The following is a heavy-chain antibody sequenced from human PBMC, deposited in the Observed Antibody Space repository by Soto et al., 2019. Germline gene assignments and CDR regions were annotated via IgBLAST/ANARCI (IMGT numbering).Heavy chain of an antibody. CDR2: ISYDGSNK. CDR1: GFTFSSYT. D-gene: IGHD4-17*01. Sequence: QVQLVESGGGVVQPGRSLRLSCAASGFTFSSYTMHWVRQAPGKGLEWVAVISYDGSNKYYADSVKGRFTISRDNSKNTLYLQMNSLTAEDTAVNNSHKGLGSFDGDYNNFDYWGQGTLVTVSS. J-gene: IGHJ4*02. CDR3: HKGLGSFDGDYNNFDY. V-gene: IGHV3-30-3*01.